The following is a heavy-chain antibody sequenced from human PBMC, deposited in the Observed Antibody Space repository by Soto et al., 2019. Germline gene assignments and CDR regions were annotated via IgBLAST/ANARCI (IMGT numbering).Heavy chain of an antibody. CDR1: GFTFSGYW. CDR2: ILVAGST. D-gene: IGHD2-8*02. J-gene: IGHJ3*02. CDR3: AKATATGGGAFDI. Sequence: GGSLRLSCAASGFTFSGYWMHWVRQAPGKGLEWVSTILVAGSTHYEDSVKGRFTISRDRSKNTLYLQMNSLTAGDTAVYYCAKATATGGGAFDICGQGTMVTVSS. V-gene: IGHV3-23*01.